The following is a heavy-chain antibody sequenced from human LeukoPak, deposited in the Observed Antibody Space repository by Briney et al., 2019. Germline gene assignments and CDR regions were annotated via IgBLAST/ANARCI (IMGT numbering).Heavy chain of an antibody. J-gene: IGHJ6*02. V-gene: IGHV5-51*01. CDR3: ARHYSSGWYYYYGMDV. CDR1: GYSFTSYW. CDR2: IYPGDSDT. D-gene: IGHD6-19*01. Sequence: GESLKTSCKGSGYSFTSYWIGWVRQMPGKGLEWMGIIYPGDSDTRYSPSFQGQVTISADKSISTAYLQWGSLKASDTAMYYCARHYSSGWYYYYGMDVWGQGTTVTVSS.